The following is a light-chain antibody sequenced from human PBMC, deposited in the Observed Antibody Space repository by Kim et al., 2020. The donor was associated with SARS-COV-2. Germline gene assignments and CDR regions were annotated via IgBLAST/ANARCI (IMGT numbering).Light chain of an antibody. CDR3: QQYDKWPLT. V-gene: IGKV3-15*01. J-gene: IGKJ4*01. Sequence: EIVMTQSPATLSVSPGERATLSCRASQSVRTNLAWYQQKPGQAPRLLIYAASSRGTGIPAKFSGSGSETEFTLTISSLQSEDFAVYYCQQYDKWPLTFGGGTKVDIK. CDR1: QSVRTN. CDR2: AAS.